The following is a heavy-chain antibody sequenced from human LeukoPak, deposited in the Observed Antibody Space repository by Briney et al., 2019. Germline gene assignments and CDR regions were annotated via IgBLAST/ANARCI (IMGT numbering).Heavy chain of an antibody. Sequence: GGSLRLSCAASGFIVSDNDIKWVRQAPGKGLEWVSLIYADGSTHYTDSVKGRFSISRDNSKNTLYLQMSSLRAEDTAVYFCVRGYSFGPYGMDVWGQGTTVTVSS. J-gene: IGHJ6*02. CDR3: VRGYSFGPYGMDV. CDR1: GFIVSDND. D-gene: IGHD2-15*01. V-gene: IGHV3-53*05. CDR2: IYADGST.